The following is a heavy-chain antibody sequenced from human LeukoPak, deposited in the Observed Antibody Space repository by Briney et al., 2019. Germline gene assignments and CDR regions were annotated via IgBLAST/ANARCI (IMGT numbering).Heavy chain of an antibody. J-gene: IGHJ4*02. D-gene: IGHD5-24*01. Sequence: SQTLSLTCAISGDSVSSNSAAWNWIRQSPSRGLEWLGRTYYRSKWSNDYAISVKSRITINPDTSKNQFSLQLNSVTPEDTAVYYCARELEMATIYSYFDYWGQGTLVTVSS. CDR2: TYYRSKWSN. V-gene: IGHV6-1*01. CDR3: ARELEMATIYSYFDY. CDR1: GDSVSSNSAA.